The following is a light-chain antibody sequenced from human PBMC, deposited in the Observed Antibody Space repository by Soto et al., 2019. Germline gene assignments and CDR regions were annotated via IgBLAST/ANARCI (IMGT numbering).Light chain of an antibody. V-gene: IGKV3-15*01. J-gene: IGKJ5*01. CDR3: QQYYSWPRT. Sequence: EIVITRSPGSLSVSPGERATLSCRAGQGVTTNFAWYQQKSGQSPRLLIYDVSIRATGVPARFSGSGSGTEFTLTINSLQAEDCAVYYCQQYYSWPRTFGQGTRLEI. CDR1: QGVTTN. CDR2: DVS.